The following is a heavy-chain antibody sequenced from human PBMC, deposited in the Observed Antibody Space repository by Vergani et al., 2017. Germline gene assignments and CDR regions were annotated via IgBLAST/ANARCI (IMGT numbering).Heavy chain of an antibody. D-gene: IGHD3-16*01. CDR1: GFTFGDHG. CDR3: ARDSGGYVWGSYEAWFDP. CDR2: ISYDGTNK. J-gene: IGHJ5*02. Sequence: QVQLVEYGGGVVQPGRSLRLSCAASGFTFGDHGIHWVRRAPGKGLEWVALISYDGTNKYYTNSVRGRFTISRDNSKSTLFLQMNSLRVEDMAVYYCARDSGGYVWGSYEAWFDPWGQGTLVTVSS. V-gene: IGHV3-30-3*01.